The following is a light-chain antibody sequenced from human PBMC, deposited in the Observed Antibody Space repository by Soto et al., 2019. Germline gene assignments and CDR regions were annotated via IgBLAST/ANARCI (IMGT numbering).Light chain of an antibody. J-gene: IGKJ2*01. V-gene: IGKV3-11*01. CDR2: DAS. CDR3: QQHSNWLYT. CDR1: QSVSSY. Sequence: EIVLTQSPSTLSLSPGERATLSCRASQSVSSYLAWYQQKPGQAPRLLIYDASNRATGIPARFSGSGSGTDFTLTISSLEPEDFAVYYCQQHSNWLYTFGQGTKLEIK.